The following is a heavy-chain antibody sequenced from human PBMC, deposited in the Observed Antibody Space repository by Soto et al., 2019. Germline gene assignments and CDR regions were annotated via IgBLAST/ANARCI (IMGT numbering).Heavy chain of an antibody. V-gene: IGHV1-69*05. D-gene: IGHD3-10*01. CDR2: IIPNIGTA. CDR3: ARVRGVAAHNWFDP. CDR1: GCTFSSYA. J-gene: IGHJ5*02. Sequence: SVKVSCKASGCTFSSYAMRWVRQAPGQGLEWMGGIIPNIGTANYAQKFQGRVTITTDTSTSTAYMELSSLRSEDTAVYYCARVRGVAAHNWFDPWGQGTLVTVSS.